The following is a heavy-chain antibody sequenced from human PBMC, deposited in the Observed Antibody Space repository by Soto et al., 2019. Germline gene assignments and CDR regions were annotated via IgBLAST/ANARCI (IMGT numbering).Heavy chain of an antibody. Sequence: GGSLRLSCAASGFTVSSNYMSWVRQAPGKGLEWVSVIYSGGSTYYADSVKGRFTISRHNSKNTLYLQMNSLRAEDTAVYYCARARSSSQALGYYYYYYMDVWGKGTTVTVSS. D-gene: IGHD6-13*01. CDR1: GFTVSSNY. V-gene: IGHV3-53*04. CDR2: IYSGGST. J-gene: IGHJ6*03. CDR3: ARARSSSQALGYYYYYYMDV.